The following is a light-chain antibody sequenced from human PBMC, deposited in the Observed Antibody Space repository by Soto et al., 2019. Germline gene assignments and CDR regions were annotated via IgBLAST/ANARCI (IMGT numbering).Light chain of an antibody. V-gene: IGKV3D-20*02. Sequence: EIVLTQSPGTLSLSPEERATLSCRASQSIGSSYLAWYQQKPGQAPRLLIYGASTRATGIPDRFSGSGSGTDFTLTISSLEPEDFAVYYCQQRSNWPRTFGQGTKVEVK. CDR1: QSIGSSY. CDR2: GAS. J-gene: IGKJ1*01. CDR3: QQRSNWPRT.